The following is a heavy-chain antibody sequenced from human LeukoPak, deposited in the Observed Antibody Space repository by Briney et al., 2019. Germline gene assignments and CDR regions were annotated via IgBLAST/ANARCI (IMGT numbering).Heavy chain of an antibody. V-gene: IGHV3-23*01. CDR1: GFTFRTYG. CDR3: AKHDRGGGSGSYNYWFDP. Sequence: GGSLRLSCAASGFTFRTYGMSWVRQAPGKGLEWVSAIGGSGSNTYYADSVKGRFTISRDNAKNTLYLQMNSLRAEDTAVYYCAKHDRGGGSGSYNYWFDPWGQGTLVTVSS. D-gene: IGHD3-10*01. J-gene: IGHJ5*02. CDR2: IGGSGSNT.